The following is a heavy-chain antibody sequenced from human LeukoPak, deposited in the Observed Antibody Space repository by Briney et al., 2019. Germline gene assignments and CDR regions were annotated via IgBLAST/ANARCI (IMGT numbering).Heavy chain of an antibody. CDR2: INHSGST. CDR1: GGSFSGYY. Sequence: PSETLSLTCAVYGGSFSGYYWSWIRQPPGKGLEWIGEINHSGSTNYNPSLKSRVTISVDTSKNQFSLKLSSVTAADTAVYYCASTYYDFWSGYYTLDYWGQGTLVTVSS. V-gene: IGHV4-34*01. CDR3: ASTYYDFWSGYYTLDY. J-gene: IGHJ4*02. D-gene: IGHD3-3*01.